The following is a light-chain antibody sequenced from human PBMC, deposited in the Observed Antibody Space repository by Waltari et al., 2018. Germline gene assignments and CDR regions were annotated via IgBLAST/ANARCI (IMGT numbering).Light chain of an antibody. CDR1: SSDVGGYNY. CDR2: DVS. V-gene: IGLV2-14*03. CDR3: SSYTSSSTL. J-gene: IGLJ2*01. Sequence: QSALTQPASVSGSPGQSITISCTGTSSDVGGYNYVSWYQQHPGKAPKLMIYDVSNRPSGVSNRFSGSKSGNTASLTSSGLQAEDEADYYCSSYTSSSTLFGGGTKLTVL.